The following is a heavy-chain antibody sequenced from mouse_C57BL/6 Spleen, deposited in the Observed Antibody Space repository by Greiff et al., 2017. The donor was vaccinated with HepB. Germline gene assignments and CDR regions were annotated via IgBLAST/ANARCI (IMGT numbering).Heavy chain of an antibody. CDR3: ARGPDYYGSSHWYFDV. V-gene: IGHV5-17*01. J-gene: IGHJ1*03. CDR1: GFTFSDYG. Sequence: EVQGVESGGGLVKPGGSLKLSCAASGFTFSDYGMHWVRQAPEKGLEWVAYISSGSSTIYYADTVKGRFTISRDNAKNTLFLQMTSLRSEDTAMYYCARGPDYYGSSHWYFDVWGTGTTVTVSS. D-gene: IGHD1-1*01. CDR2: ISSGSSTI.